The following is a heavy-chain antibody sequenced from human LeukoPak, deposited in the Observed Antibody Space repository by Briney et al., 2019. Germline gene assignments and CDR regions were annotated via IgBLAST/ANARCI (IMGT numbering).Heavy chain of an antibody. CDR2: ISYDGSNK. V-gene: IGHV3-30-3*01. CDR3: ARRDCDSIKCRGSNWFDP. D-gene: IGHD3-22*01. J-gene: IGHJ5*02. Sequence: GRSLRLSCAASGFTFSSYAMHWVRQAPGKGLEWVAVISYDGSNKYYADSVKGRFTISRDNSKNTLYLQMNSLRAEDTAVYYCARRDCDSIKCRGSNWFDPWGQGTLVSVSS. CDR1: GFTFSSYA.